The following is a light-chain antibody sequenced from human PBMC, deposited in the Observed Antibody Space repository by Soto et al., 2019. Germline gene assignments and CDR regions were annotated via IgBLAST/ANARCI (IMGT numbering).Light chain of an antibody. CDR3: QQSYSSPPT. V-gene: IGKV1-5*03. CDR2: MAS. CDR1: QSISNW. J-gene: IGKJ1*01. Sequence: DIQMTQSPSTLSASVGDRVTITCRASQSISNWLAWYQQKPGKAPKLLIYMASSLESGVPSRFSGSRSGPDFTLTISSLQPEDFATYYCQQSYSSPPTFGQGTKVVIK.